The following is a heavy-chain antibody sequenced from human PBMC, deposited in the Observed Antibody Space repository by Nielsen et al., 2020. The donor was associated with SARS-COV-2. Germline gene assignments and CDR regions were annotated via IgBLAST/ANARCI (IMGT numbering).Heavy chain of an antibody. D-gene: IGHD3-3*01. CDR3: AKVSRSGYYADVDY. CDR2: ISWNSGSI. V-gene: IGHV3-9*01. Sequence: GGSLRLSCAASGFTFDDYTIHWVRQAPGKGLEWVSGISWNSGSIGYADSVKGRFTISRDNAKNSLYLQMNRLRAEDTALYYCAKVSRSGYYADVDYWGQGTLVTVSS. CDR1: GFTFDDYT. J-gene: IGHJ4*02.